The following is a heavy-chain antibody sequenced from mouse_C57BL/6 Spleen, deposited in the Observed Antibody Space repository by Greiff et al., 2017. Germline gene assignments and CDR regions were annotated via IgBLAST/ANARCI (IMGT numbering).Heavy chain of an antibody. Sequence: EVQLHQSGPELVKPGASVKISCKASGYTFTGYYMNWVKQSPEKSLEWIGEINPSTGGTTYNQKFKAKATLTVDKSSSTAYMQLKSLTSEYSAVYYCARGGAMDYWGQGTSVTVSS. CDR2: INPSTGGT. J-gene: IGHJ4*01. V-gene: IGHV1-42*01. CDR3: ARGGAMDY. CDR1: GYTFTGYY.